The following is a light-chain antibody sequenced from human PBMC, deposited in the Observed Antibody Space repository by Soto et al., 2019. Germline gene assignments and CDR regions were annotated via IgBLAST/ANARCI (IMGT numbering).Light chain of an antibody. CDR2: KAS. V-gene: IGKV1-5*03. CDR1: QSITSW. J-gene: IGKJ1*01. CDR3: QQYHDYPWT. Sequence: DIKMTQSPSTLSTSVGDRVTITCRASQSITSWLAWYQQKPGKAPKLLIYKASTLDSGVPSRFSGSGSETEFTLTISSLQPDDFATYYCQQYHDYPWTFGQGTRV.